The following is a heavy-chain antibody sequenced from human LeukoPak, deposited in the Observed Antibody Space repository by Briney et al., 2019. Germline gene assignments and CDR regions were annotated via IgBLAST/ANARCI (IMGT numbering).Heavy chain of an antibody. CDR2: IGTAGDT. J-gene: IGHJ4*02. CDR1: GFTFSSYA. CDR3: VRQQTPHGNFDY. D-gene: IGHD1-26*01. Sequence: GGTLRLSCATSGFTFSSYAMHWVRQATGKGLEWVSAIGTAGDTFYPGSVKGRFTISRENAKNSLSLQMNSLRAEDTAVYYCVRQQTPHGNFDYWGQGTLVTVSS. V-gene: IGHV3-13*01.